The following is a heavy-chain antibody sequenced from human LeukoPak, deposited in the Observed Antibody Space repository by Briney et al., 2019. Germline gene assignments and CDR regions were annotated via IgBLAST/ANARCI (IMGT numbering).Heavy chain of an antibody. CDR3: AGQNHCSGGSCYSGLSHWFDP. V-gene: IGHV4-59*01. J-gene: IGHJ5*02. CDR1: GGSISSYY. Sequence: SETLSLTCTVSGGSISSYYWSWIRQPPGKGLELIGYIYYSGSTNYNPSLKSRVTISVDTSKNQFSLKLSSVTAADTAVYYCAGQNHCSGGSCYSGLSHWFDPWGQGTLFTVSS. D-gene: IGHD2-15*01. CDR2: IYYSGST.